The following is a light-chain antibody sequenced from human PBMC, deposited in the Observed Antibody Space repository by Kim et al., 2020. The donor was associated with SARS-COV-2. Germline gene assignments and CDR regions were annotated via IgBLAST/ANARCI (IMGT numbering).Light chain of an antibody. Sequence: EIVLTQSPGTLSLSPGERATLSCRASQSVSSSYLAWYQQKPGQAPRLLIYGASSRATGIPDRFSGSGSGTDFTLTISRLEPEDFAVYYCQQYCGSSPFTFGQGTRVDIK. CDR2: GAS. J-gene: IGKJ5*01. CDR1: QSVSSSY. CDR3: QQYCGSSPFT. V-gene: IGKV3-20*01.